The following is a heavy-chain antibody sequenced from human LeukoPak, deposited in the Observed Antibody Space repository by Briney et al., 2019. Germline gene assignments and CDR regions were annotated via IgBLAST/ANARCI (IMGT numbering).Heavy chain of an antibody. CDR1: GFTFSSYA. V-gene: IGHV3-30*04. Sequence: PGRSLRLSCAASGFTFSSYAMHWVRQAPGKGLEWVAVISYDGSNKYYADSAKGRFTISRDNSKNTLYLQMNSLRAEDTAVYYCARGVMIAVAGLGYWGQGTLVTVSS. CDR2: ISYDGSNK. J-gene: IGHJ4*02. CDR3: ARGVMIAVAGLGY. D-gene: IGHD6-19*01.